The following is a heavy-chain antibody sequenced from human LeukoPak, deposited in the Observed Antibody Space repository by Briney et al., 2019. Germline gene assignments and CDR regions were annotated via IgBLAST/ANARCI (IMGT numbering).Heavy chain of an antibody. CDR2: IYYSGST. J-gene: IGHJ4*02. D-gene: IGHD3-22*01. V-gene: IGHV4-59*11. Sequence: SETLSLTCAVYGGSISSHYWSWIRQPPGKGLEWIGYIYYSGSTNYNPSLKSRVTISVDTSKNQFSLKLSSVTAADTAVYYCARGLGLGSYYYDSSGYEVEFDYWGQGTLVTVSS. CDR3: ARGLGLGSYYYDSSGYEVEFDY. CDR1: GGSISSHY.